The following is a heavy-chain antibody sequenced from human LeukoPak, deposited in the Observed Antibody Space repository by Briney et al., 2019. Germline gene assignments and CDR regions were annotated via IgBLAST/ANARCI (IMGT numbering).Heavy chain of an antibody. J-gene: IGHJ4*02. Sequence: ASVKVSCKPSGYTFTGYYMHWVRQAPGQGLEWMGWINPNSGGTNYAQKFQGRVTMTRDTSISTVYMELSRLRSDDTAVYYCARDKLGGSTSSNYWGQGTLVTVSS. D-gene: IGHD2-2*01. CDR2: INPNSGGT. V-gene: IGHV1-2*02. CDR3: ARDKLGGSTSSNY. CDR1: GYTFTGYY.